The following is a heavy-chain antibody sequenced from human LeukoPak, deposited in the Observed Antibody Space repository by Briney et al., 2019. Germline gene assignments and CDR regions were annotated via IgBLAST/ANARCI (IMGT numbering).Heavy chain of an antibody. CDR2: ISYSGSS. J-gene: IGHJ4*02. Sequence: PSETLSLTCTVSGGSISSSSYYWGWIRQPPGTGLEWVGSISYSGSSYYSSSLKSRVTISVDTSKNQFSLKLSSVTAADTAEYYCARHAVVPAPCFDYWGQGTLVTVSS. V-gene: IGHV4-39*01. D-gene: IGHD2-2*01. CDR1: GGSISSSSYY. CDR3: ARHAVVPAPCFDY.